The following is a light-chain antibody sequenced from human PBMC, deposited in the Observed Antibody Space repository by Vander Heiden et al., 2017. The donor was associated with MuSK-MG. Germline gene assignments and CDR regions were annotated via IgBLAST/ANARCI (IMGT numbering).Light chain of an antibody. CDR1: QSVLYSSNNKNY. J-gene: IGKJ4*01. V-gene: IGKV4-1*01. Sequence: DIVMTQSPDSLAVSLGERATINCKSSQSVLYSSNNKNYLAWYQQKPGQPPNLLISWASPRESGVPDRFSGSGSGTDFTLTISSLQAEDGAVYYCQQDYSTPLTFGGGTKVEIK. CDR3: QQDYSTPLT. CDR2: WAS.